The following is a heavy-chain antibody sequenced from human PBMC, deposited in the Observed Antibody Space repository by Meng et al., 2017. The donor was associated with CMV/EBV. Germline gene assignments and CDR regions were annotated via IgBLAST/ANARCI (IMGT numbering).Heavy chain of an antibody. Sequence: QESGPGLVDPHQTLSHICTFSGGSISSGDYYWIWIRQPPGKGLEWIGYIYSSGSTYYSPSLKSRVTISVDTSQNQFSLKLSSVTAADTAVYYCARDNRRGGVDYWGQGTLVTVSS. J-gene: IGHJ4*02. V-gene: IGHV4-30-4*08. CDR2: IYSSGST. CDR1: GGSISSGDYY. D-gene: IGHD3-3*01. CDR3: ARDNRRGGVDY.